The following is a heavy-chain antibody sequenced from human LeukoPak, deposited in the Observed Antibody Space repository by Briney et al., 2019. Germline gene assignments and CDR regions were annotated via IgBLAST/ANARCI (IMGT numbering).Heavy chain of an antibody. Sequence: SETLSLTCTVSGGSISSGGYYWSWIRQHPGKGLEWIGYIYYSGSTYYNLSLKSRVTISVDTSKNQFSLKLSSVTAADTAVYYCARVGGTNYYYYGMDVWGQGTTVTVSS. CDR1: GGSISSGGYY. CDR3: ARVGGTNYYYYGMDV. D-gene: IGHD1-26*01. CDR2: IYYSGST. J-gene: IGHJ6*02. V-gene: IGHV4-31*03.